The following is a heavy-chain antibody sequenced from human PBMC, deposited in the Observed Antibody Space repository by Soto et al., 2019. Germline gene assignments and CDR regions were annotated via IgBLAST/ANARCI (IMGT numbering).Heavy chain of an antibody. Sequence: PSETLSLTCTVSGGSISSYYWSWIRQPPGKGLEWIGYIYYSGSTNYNPSLKSRVTISVDTSKNQFSLKLSSVTAADTAVYYCARGFLDTAIDFEYWGQGTLVTVSS. CDR1: GGSISSYY. CDR2: IYYSGST. CDR3: ARGFLDTAIDFEY. J-gene: IGHJ4*02. D-gene: IGHD5-18*01. V-gene: IGHV4-59*01.